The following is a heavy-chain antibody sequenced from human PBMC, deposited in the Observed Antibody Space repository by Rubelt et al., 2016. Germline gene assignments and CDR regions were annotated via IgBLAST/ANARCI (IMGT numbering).Heavy chain of an antibody. V-gene: IGHV4-34*11. CDR3: ARTSSYNYDEAFDN. Sequence: QVHLQQWGAGLLKPSETLSLTCAVHGGSLSGYYWAWIRQAPGQGLEWIGYVHYSGSTDYNPSLKSPVTISVDTSKKPFSLNVGAVTATDTAVYYGARTSSYNYDEAFDNWGQETMVTGSS. CDR1: GGSLSGYY. CDR2: VHYSGST. D-gene: IGHD5-24*01. J-gene: IGHJ3*02.